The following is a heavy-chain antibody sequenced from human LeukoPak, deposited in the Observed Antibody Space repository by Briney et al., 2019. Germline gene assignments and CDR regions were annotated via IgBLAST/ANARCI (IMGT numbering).Heavy chain of an antibody. V-gene: IGHV4-59*01. D-gene: IGHD2-15*01. CDR2: IYYSGST. J-gene: IGHJ5*02. CDR3: ARGTRMGNWFDP. CDR1: GGSISSYY. Sequence: SETLSLTCTVSGGSISSYYWSWIRQPPGKGLEWIGYIYYSGSTNYNPSLKSRVTISVDTSKNQFSLKLSSVTAADTAVYYCARGTRMGNWFDPWGQGTLVTVSS.